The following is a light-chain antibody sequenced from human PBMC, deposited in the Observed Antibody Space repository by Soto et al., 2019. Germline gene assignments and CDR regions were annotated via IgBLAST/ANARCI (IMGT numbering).Light chain of an antibody. Sequence: EIVLTQSPGTLSLSPGDRATLSCRASQSVSSSYFAWYQQRFGQAPRLLIYAAPSRAAGIPDRFSGSGSGTDFTLTISRLEPEDFAVYYCQQYGSSSWTFGQGTKVEIK. CDR1: QSVSSSY. CDR3: QQYGSSSWT. V-gene: IGKV3-20*01. CDR2: AAP. J-gene: IGKJ1*01.